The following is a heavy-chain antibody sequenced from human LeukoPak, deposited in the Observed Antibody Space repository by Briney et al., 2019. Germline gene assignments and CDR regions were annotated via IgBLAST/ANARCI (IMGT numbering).Heavy chain of an antibody. V-gene: IGHV4-34*01. J-gene: IGHJ4*03. Sequence: SETLSLTCAVHGESFSAYFWSWIRQVPGKGLEWIGEIDHRGSSNYNPPPKSRATISVDTSKNHFSLSLTSVTAADTAVYYCATRSSTLAAARCFDDWGQGTVVTVSS. CDR2: IDHRGSS. CDR1: GESFSAYF. CDR3: ATRSSTLAAARCFDD. D-gene: IGHD6-6*01.